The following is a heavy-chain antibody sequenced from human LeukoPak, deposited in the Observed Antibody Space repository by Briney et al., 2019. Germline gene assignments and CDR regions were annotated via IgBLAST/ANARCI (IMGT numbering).Heavy chain of an antibody. CDR2: IYYSGRT. Sequence: PSETLSLTCTVSGGSISSSSHYWGWIRQPPGKGLEWIGSIYYSGRTYYNPSLKSRVTISIDTSKNQFSLKLSSVTAADTAVYYCARQDTTSYYDSSGYYPFDYWGQGTLVTVSS. CDR3: ARQDTTSYYDSSGYYPFDY. D-gene: IGHD3-22*01. V-gene: IGHV4-39*01. CDR1: GGSISSSSHY. J-gene: IGHJ4*02.